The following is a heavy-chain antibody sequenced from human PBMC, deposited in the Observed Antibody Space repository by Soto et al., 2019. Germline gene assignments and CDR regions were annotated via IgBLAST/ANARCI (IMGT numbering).Heavy chain of an antibody. CDR1: GFTFSNAW. V-gene: IGHV3-15*07. CDR2: IKSKTDGGTT. J-gene: IGHJ4*02. Sequence: GGSLRLSCAASGFTFSNAWMNWVRQAPGKGLEWVGRIKSKTDGGTTDYAAPVKGRFTISRDDSKNTLYLQMNSLKTEDTAVYYCAKDSDGYNPTVFDYWGQGTLVTVSS. D-gene: IGHD2-21*01. CDR3: AKDSDGYNPTVFDY.